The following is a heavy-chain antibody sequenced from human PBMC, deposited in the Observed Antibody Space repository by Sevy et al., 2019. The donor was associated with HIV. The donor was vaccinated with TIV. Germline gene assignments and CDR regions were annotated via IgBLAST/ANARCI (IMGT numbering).Heavy chain of an antibody. D-gene: IGHD3-10*01. V-gene: IGHV4-61*02. Sequence: SETLSLTCTVSGGSISSGSYYWSWIRQPAGKGLEWIGRIYTSESTHSIPSLMSRVTISVDTSKNQFSLKLSSVTAADAAVYYCARGGRLWLGGAAFDIWGQGTMVTVSS. CDR1: GGSISSGSYY. CDR2: IYTSEST. J-gene: IGHJ3*02. CDR3: ARGGRLWLGGAAFDI.